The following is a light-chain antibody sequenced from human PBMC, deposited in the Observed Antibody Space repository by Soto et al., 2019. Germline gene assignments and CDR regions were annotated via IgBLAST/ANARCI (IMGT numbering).Light chain of an antibody. Sequence: QSVLTQPASVSGSPGQSITISCTGTSSDVGSYNLVSWYQQHPGKAPQLVIYEGSKRPSGVSNRFSGSKSGNTASLTISGLQAEDEAEYYCCSYAGRSNYVFGTGIKVTVL. V-gene: IGLV2-23*01. CDR2: EGS. J-gene: IGLJ1*01. CDR3: CSYAGRSNYV. CDR1: SSDVGSYNL.